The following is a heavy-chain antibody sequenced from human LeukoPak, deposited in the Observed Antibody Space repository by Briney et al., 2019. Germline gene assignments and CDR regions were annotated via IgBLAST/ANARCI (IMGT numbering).Heavy chain of an antibody. J-gene: IGHJ6*03. V-gene: IGHV3-21*01. D-gene: IGHD3-16*01. CDR1: GFTFSSYS. Sequence: GGSLRLSCAASGFTFSSYSMNWVRQAPGKGLEWVSSISSSSSYIYYADSVKGRFTISRDNAKNSLYLQMNSLRAEDTAVYYCARGLEGDTALSIRYYYYYYMDVWGKGTTVTISS. CDR2: ISSSSSYI. CDR3: ARGLEGDTALSIRYYYYYYMDV.